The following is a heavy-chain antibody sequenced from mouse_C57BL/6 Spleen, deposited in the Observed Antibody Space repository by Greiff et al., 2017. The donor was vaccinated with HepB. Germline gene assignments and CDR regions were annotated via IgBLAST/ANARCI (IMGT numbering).Heavy chain of an antibody. CDR1: GYTFTDYE. CDR2: IDPETGGT. Sequence: QVQLQQSGAELVRPGASVTLSCKASGYTFTDYEMHWVKQTPVHGLEWIGAIDPETGGTAYNQKFKGKAILTADKSSSTAYMELRSLTSEDSAVYYCTRSGGYGGDYYAMDDWGQGTSVTVSS. V-gene: IGHV1-15*01. CDR3: TRSGGYGGDYYAMDD. D-gene: IGHD2-2*01. J-gene: IGHJ4*01.